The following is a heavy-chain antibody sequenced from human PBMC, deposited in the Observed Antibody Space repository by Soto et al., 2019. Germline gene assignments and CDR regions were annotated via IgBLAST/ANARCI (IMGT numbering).Heavy chain of an antibody. CDR1: GGSFSGYY. V-gene: IGHV4-34*01. D-gene: IGHD4-17*01. CDR2: INHSGST. Sequence: QVHLQQWGAGLLKPSETLSLTCAVYGGSFSGYYWSWIRQPPGKGLEWIGEINHSGSTNYNPSVKSRVTISAETSRNQVSLKLTSVTTADTAVYYCARGGTGGRTTVTTYAVWGQGTLVTVSS. CDR3: ARGGTGGRTTVTTYAV. J-gene: IGHJ4*02.